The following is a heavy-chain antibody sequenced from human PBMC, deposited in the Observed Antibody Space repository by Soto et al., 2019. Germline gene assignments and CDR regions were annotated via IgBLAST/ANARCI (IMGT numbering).Heavy chain of an antibody. CDR2: IDSDGSST. Sequence: PGGSLRLSCAASGFTFSNYWMHWVRQAPGKGLVWVSHIDSDGSSTTYADSARGRFTISRDNAENTLYLQMNSLRVEDSAVYYCVRVREAEAGGADFDYWGQGTQVTVSS. CDR3: VRVREAEAGGADFDY. V-gene: IGHV3-74*03. J-gene: IGHJ4*02. CDR1: GFTFSNYW. D-gene: IGHD6-13*01.